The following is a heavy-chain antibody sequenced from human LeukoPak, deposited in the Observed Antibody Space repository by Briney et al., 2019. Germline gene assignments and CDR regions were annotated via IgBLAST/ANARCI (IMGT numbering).Heavy chain of an antibody. V-gene: IGHV3-30*04. D-gene: IGHD6-19*01. CDR1: GFTFSSYA. J-gene: IGHJ5*02. CDR3: ARATGDSSGWYWFDP. CDR2: ISYDGSNK. Sequence: GRSLRLSCAASGFTFSSYAMHWVRQAPGKGLERVAVISYDGSNKYYADSVKGRFTISRDNSKNTLYLQMNSLRAEDTAVYYCARATGDSSGWYWFDPWGQGTLVTVSS.